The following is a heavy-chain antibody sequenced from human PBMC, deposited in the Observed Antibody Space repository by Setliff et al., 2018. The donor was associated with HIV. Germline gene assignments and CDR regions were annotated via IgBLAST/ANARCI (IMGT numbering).Heavy chain of an antibody. CDR3: ARGVNFDY. J-gene: IGHJ4*02. CDR2: IHYSGST. D-gene: IGHD3-3*01. Sequence: SETLSLTCTVSGGSISNYYWSWIRQSPEKGLEWIGYIHYSGSTNYNPSLKSRVTISLDTSKNQFSLKLTSVTAADTAIYYCARGVNFDYWGQGTQVTVS. CDR1: GGSISNYY. V-gene: IGHV4-59*01.